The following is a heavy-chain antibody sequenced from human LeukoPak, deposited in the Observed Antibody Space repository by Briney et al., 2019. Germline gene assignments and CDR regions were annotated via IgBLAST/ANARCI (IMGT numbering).Heavy chain of an antibody. V-gene: IGHV3-48*04. CDR2: ISNTGNTV. J-gene: IGHJ4*02. CDR3: VRDVRGSGSH. CDR1: GFIFSSYT. D-gene: IGHD3-10*01. Sequence: QAWGSLRLSCVASGFIFSSYTMKWVRQAPGKGLEWVSFISNTGNTVYYADSVKGRFTISRDDAKNSLYLQMHSLRVEDTAIYYCVRDVRGSGSHWGQGTLVSVSS.